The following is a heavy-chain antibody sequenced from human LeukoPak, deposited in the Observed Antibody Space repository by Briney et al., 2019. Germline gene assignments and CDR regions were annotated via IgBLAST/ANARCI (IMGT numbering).Heavy chain of an antibody. CDR2: IKTDGSEK. D-gene: IGHD3-22*01. Sequence: GGSLRLSCEGSGFTFSNYWMGWVRQAPGKGLQWVANIKTDGSEKYYVDSVKGRFTISRDNAKNSLYLQMNSLRAEDTAVYYCARGSRAYYYDSSGLGGFDYWGQGTLVTVSS. V-gene: IGHV3-7*03. CDR3: ARGSRAYYYDSSGLGGFDY. J-gene: IGHJ4*02. CDR1: GFTFSNYW.